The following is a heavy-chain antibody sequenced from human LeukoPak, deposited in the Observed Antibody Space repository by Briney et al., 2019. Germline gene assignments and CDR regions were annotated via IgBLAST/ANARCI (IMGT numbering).Heavy chain of an antibody. Sequence: GESLQISCKGSGYIFTSYWIGWVRQMPGKGLEWMGIIYPGDSDTRYSPSFQGQVTISADKSISTAYLQWSSLKASDTAMYYCATYFSPDAFDIWGQGTMVTVSS. D-gene: IGHD3-9*01. CDR3: ATYFSPDAFDI. CDR2: IYPGDSDT. V-gene: IGHV5-51*01. J-gene: IGHJ3*02. CDR1: GYIFTSYW.